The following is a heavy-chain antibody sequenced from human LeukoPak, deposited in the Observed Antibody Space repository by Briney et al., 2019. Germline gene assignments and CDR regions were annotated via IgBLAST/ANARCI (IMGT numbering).Heavy chain of an antibody. D-gene: IGHD4-23*01. CDR1: GFTFSSYW. CDR3: ARADYGGNPGY. J-gene: IGHJ4*02. Sequence: PGGSLRLSCAASGFTFSSYWMHWVRQAPGKGLVWVSRINSDGSSTSYADSVKGRFTISRDNAKNTLYLQMNSLRAEDTAVYYCARADYGGNPGYWGQGTLVTVSS. V-gene: IGHV3-74*01. CDR2: INSDGSST.